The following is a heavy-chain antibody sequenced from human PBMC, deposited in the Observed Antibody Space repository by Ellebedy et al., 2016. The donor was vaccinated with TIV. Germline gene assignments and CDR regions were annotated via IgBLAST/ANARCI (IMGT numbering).Heavy chain of an antibody. J-gene: IGHJ4*02. CDR3: VRDLSTADYRDY. V-gene: IGHV1-46*01. CDR1: GYIFTGYY. Sequence: ASVKVSCKASGYIFTGYYIHWVRQAPGQGLEWMGVINPIGGSTTYAQKFQGRVAMTRDTSTSTVYMKLSSLRSEDTAVYYCVRDLSTADYRDYWGQGTLVTVSS. CDR2: INPIGGST. D-gene: IGHD4-11*01.